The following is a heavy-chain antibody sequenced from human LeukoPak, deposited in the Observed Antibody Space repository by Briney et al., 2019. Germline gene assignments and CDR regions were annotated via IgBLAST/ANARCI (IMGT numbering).Heavy chain of an antibody. Sequence: PSETLSLTCAVYGGSFSGYYWSWIRQPPGKGLEWIGEINHRGSTNYNPSLKSRVTISVDTSKNQFSLKLSSVTAADTAVYYCARGNSAYDLDQFDFWCQGALVTVSS. CDR2: INHRGST. D-gene: IGHD5-12*01. CDR1: GGSFSGYY. CDR3: ARGNSAYDLDQFDF. J-gene: IGHJ4*02. V-gene: IGHV4-34*01.